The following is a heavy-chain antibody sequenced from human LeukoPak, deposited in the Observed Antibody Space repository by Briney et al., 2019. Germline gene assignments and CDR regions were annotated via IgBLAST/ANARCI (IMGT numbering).Heavy chain of an antibody. D-gene: IGHD3-22*01. J-gene: IGHJ5*02. CDR1: GDSISSYY. CDR2: AYYSGST. CDR3: ARVLDYYDSSGYSFRYFDL. Sequence: KASETLSLTCTVSGDSISSYYWSWIRQPPGKGLEWIGYAYYSGSTNYNPSLKSRVTISVDTSKNQFSLKLNSVTAADAAVYYCARVLDYYDSSGYSFRYFDLWGQGTLVTVSS. V-gene: IGHV4-59*01.